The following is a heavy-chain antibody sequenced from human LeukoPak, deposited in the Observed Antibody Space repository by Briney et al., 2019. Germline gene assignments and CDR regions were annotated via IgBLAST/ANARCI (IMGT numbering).Heavy chain of an antibody. CDR1: GVSISSTYW. D-gene: IGHD4-17*01. V-gene: IGHV4-4*02. CDR2: IYHSGTS. CDR3: ASIGGTVRDS. J-gene: IGHJ4*02. Sequence: SGTLSLTCAVSGVSISSTYWWTWVRQPPGKGPEWIGEIYHSGTSNYNPSLKSRVTISLDKSNNQFSLRLTSVTGADTAVYYCASIGGTVRDSWGQGTLVTVSS.